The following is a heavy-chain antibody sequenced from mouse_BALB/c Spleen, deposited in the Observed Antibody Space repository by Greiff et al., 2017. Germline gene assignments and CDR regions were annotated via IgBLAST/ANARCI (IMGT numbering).Heavy chain of an antibody. Sequence: VQLQQSGAELVRPGVSVKISCKGSGYTFTDYAMHWVKQSHAKSLEWIGVISTYYGDASYNQKFKGKATMTVDKSSSTAYMELARLTSEDSAIYYCARDSLDAMDYWGQGTSVTVSS. V-gene: IGHV1S137*01. J-gene: IGHJ4*01. CDR3: ARDSLDAMDY. CDR1: GYTFTDYA. CDR2: ISTYYGDA.